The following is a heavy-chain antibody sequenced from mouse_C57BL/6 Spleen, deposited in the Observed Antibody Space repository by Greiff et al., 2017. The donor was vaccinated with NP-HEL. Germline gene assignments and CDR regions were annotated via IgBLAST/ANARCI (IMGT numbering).Heavy chain of an antibody. V-gene: IGHV1-54*01. CDR2: INPGSGGT. Sequence: QVQLKQSGAELVRPGTSVKVSCKASGYAFTNYLIEWVKQRPGQGLEWIGVINPGSGGTNYNEKFKGKATLTADKSSSTAYMQLSSLTSEDSAVYFCARGVITTVVATPHFDYWGQGTTLTVSS. J-gene: IGHJ2*01. CDR3: ARGVITTVVATPHFDY. D-gene: IGHD1-1*01. CDR1: GYAFTNYL.